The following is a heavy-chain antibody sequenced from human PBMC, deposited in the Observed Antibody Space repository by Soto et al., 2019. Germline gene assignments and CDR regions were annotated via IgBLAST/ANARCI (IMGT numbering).Heavy chain of an antibody. CDR3: AKDFSGLGAAGTGYFFDY. J-gene: IGHJ4*02. D-gene: IGHD6-13*01. CDR2: IWYDGSNK. V-gene: IGHV3-30*02. Sequence: GGSLRLSCAASGFTFSSYGMHWVRQAPGKGLEWVAVIWYDGSNKYYADSVKGRFTISRDDSKNTLFLQMNSLRAEDTAVYYCAKDFSGLGAAGTGYFFDYRGQVTLGPVSS. CDR1: GFTFSSYG.